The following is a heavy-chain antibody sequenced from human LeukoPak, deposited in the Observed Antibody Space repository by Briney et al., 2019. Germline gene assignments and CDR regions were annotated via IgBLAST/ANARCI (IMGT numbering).Heavy chain of an antibody. Sequence: GGSLRLSCAASGFTFSSYSMNWVRQAPGKGLEWVSSISSSSSYIHYADSVKGRFTISRDNAKNSLYLQMNSLRAEDTAVYYCAREMGWYFDYWGQGTLVTVSS. CDR2: ISSSSSYI. CDR3: AREMGWYFDY. D-gene: IGHD6-19*01. V-gene: IGHV3-21*01. CDR1: GFTFSSYS. J-gene: IGHJ4*02.